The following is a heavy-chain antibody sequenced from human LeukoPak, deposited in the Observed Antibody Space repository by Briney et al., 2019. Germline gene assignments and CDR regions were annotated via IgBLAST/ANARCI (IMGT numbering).Heavy chain of an antibody. CDR3: ARDRYYDSSDYFYNSYFDN. V-gene: IGHV4-39*02. Sequence: SETLSLTCTVSGGSINSNDYWGWIRQPPGRGLEYIGSVYYNGNTYYNPSLKSRVTISRDSSKNQISLKVTSVTAADTAVYYSARDRYYDSSDYFYNSYFDNWGREPWSPSPQ. J-gene: IGHJ4*02. CDR2: VYYNGNT. D-gene: IGHD3-22*01. CDR1: GGSINSNDY.